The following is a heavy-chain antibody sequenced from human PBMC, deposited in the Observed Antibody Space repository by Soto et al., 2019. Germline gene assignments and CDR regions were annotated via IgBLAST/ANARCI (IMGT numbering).Heavy chain of an antibody. CDR2: IKSKIAGGTT. V-gene: IGHV3-15*01. J-gene: IGHJ4*02. CDR1: GFTFSNGW. Sequence: EVQLVESGGGLVEPGGSLRLSCAASGFTFSNGWMSWVRQAPGKGLEWVGCIKSKIAGGTTDYTAPVKGRISISRDDSKGTLYLQMDSLINEDSVVYYSMTDSAQTFCDGGRCYSAHTKIHDSWGQGTLVTVSS. D-gene: IGHD2-15*01. CDR3: MTDSAQTFCDGGRCYSAHTKIHDS.